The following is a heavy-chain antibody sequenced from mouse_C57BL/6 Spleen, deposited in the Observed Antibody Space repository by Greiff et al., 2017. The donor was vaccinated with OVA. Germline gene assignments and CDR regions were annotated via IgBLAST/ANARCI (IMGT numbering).Heavy chain of an antibody. CDR2: IYPGDGDT. J-gene: IGHJ1*03. CDR1: GYAFSSYW. D-gene: IGHD2-1*01. V-gene: IGHV1-80*01. CDR3: ARFFGNYLYWYFDV. Sequence: VKLQESGAELVKPGASVKISCKASGYAFSSYWMNWVKQRPGKGLEWIGQIYPGDGDTNYNGKFKGKATLTADKSSSTAYMQLSSLTSEASAVYFCARFFGNYLYWYFDVWGTGPTVTVSS.